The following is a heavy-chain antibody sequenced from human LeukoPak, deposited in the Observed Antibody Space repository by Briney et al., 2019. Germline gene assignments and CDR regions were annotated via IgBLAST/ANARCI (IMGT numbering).Heavy chain of an antibody. CDR2: MNPNSGST. CDR3: ARGVVGATSSLDY. Sequence: ASVKVSCKASGFTFTSHDYNWVRQASGQGLEWMGWMNPNSGSTGYAQKFQGRVTMTRDRSTSTVYMELSSLRSEDTAVYYCARGVVGATSSLDYWGQGTLVTVSS. V-gene: IGHV1-8*01. J-gene: IGHJ4*02. D-gene: IGHD1-26*01. CDR1: GFTFTSHD.